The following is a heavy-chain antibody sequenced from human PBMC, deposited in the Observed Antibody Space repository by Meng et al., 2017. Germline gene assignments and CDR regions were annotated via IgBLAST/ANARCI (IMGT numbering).Heavy chain of an antibody. Sequence: SETLSLTCTVSGGSISSGGYYWSWIRQHPGKGLEWIGYIYYSGSTYYNPSLKSRVTISVDTSKNQFSLKLSSVTAADTAVYYCARDVTDHSSSWYYAFAIWGQGKMV. D-gene: IGHD6-13*01. J-gene: IGHJ3*02. CDR2: IYYSGST. CDR1: GGSISSGGYY. V-gene: IGHV4-31*03. CDR3: ARDVTDHSSSWYYAFAI.